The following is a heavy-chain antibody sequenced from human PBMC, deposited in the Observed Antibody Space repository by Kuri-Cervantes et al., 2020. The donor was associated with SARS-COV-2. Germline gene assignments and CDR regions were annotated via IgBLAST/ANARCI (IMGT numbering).Heavy chain of an antibody. J-gene: IGHJ5*02. CDR2: IYTSGST. V-gene: IGHV4-4*07. CDR1: GGSISSYY. CDR3: ARTLVVYATYNNWFDP. D-gene: IGHD2-8*02. Sequence: SETLSLTCTVSGGSISSYYWSWIRQPAGKGLEWIGRIYTSGSTNYNPSLKSRVTMSVDTSKNQFSLKLSSVTAEDTAVYYCARTLVVYATYNNWFDPWGQGTLVTVSS.